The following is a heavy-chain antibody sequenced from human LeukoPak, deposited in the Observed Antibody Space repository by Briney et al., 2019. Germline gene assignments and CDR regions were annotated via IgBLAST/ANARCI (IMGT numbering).Heavy chain of an antibody. J-gene: IGHJ4*02. Sequence: RSSETLSLTCAVSGGSISSGGYSWSWIRQPPGKGLEWIGYIYYSGSTYYNPSLKSRVTISLDMSKNQFSLKLNSVTAADTAVYYCVREGPVRFLEQIDYWGQGTLVTVSS. CDR2: IYYSGST. V-gene: IGHV4-30-4*07. CDR3: VREGPVRFLEQIDY. CDR1: GGSISSGGYS. D-gene: IGHD3-3*01.